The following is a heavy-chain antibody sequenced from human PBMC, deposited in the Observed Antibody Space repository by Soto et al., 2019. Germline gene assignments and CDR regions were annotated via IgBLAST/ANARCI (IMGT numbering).Heavy chain of an antibody. CDR2: IVPMFRTT. D-gene: IGHD5-18*01. V-gene: IGHV1-69*01. CDR3: ARAGDISMDLTYCYY. CDR1: GNTFSNYG. J-gene: IGHJ4*02. Sequence: QVQLVQSGAEVKKPGSSVKVSCKASGNTFSNYGITWVRQAPAQGLEWMGGIVPMFRTTNYAPKFQGRVTITADESTSTAYMELSSLRSEDTAVYFCARAGDISMDLTYCYYWGQGTLVTVSS.